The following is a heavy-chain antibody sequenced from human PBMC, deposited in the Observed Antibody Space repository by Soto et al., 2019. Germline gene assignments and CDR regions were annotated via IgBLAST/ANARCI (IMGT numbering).Heavy chain of an antibody. CDR3: ARIAVAGTGYYYYGMDV. J-gene: IGHJ6*02. CDR1: GDSVSSNSAA. CDR2: TYYRSKWYN. Sequence: SQTLSLTCAISGDSVSSNSAAWNWVRQSPSRGLEWLGRTYYRSKWYNDYAVSVKSRITINPDTSKNQFSLQLNSVTPEDTAVYYCARIAVAGTGYYYYGMDVWGQGTTVTVSS. V-gene: IGHV6-1*01. D-gene: IGHD6-19*01.